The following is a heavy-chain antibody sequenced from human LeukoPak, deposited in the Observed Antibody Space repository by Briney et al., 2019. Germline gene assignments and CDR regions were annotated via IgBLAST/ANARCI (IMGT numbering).Heavy chain of an antibody. Sequence: SETLSLTCTVSSGSIGSYYWSWIRQPPGKGLEWIGYIYYSGSTNYNPSLKSRVTISVDTSKNQFSLKLSSVTAADTAVYYCASQSPRGSSRPFDYWGQGTLVTVSS. CDR2: IYYSGST. CDR3: ASQSPRGSSRPFDY. D-gene: IGHD5-12*01. CDR1: SGSIGSYY. V-gene: IGHV4-59*08. J-gene: IGHJ4*02.